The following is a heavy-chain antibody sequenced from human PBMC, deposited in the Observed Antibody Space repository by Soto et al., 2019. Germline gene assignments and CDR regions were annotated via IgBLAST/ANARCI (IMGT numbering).Heavy chain of an antibody. J-gene: IGHJ4*02. CDR1: GGSFSGYY. D-gene: IGHD6-6*01. CDR2: INHSGST. CDR3: ARGGRGYSSSSLCSY. Sequence: SETLSLTCAVYGGSFSGYYWSWIRQPPGKGLEWIGEINHSGSTNYNPSLKSRVTISVDTSKNQFSLKQSSVTAADTAVYYCARGGRGYSSSSLCSYSGQGTMVTASS. V-gene: IGHV4-34*01.